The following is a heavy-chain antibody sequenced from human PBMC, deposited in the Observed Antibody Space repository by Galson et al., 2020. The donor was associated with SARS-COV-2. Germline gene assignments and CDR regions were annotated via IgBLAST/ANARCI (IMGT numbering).Heavy chain of an antibody. CDR3: ARAPERSWKLPDAFDI. V-gene: IGHV4-59*01. J-gene: IGHJ3*02. CDR2: IYYSGST. D-gene: IGHD1-26*01. CDR1: GGSISSYY. Sequence: SESLSLTCTVSGGSISSYYWSWIRQPPGKGLEWIGYIYYSGSTNYNPSLKSRVTISVDTSKNQFSLKLSSVTAADTAVYYCARAPERSWKLPDAFDIWGQGTMVTVSS.